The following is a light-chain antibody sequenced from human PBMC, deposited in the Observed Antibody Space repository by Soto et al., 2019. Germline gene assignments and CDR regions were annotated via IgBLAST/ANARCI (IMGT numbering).Light chain of an antibody. Sequence: QSVLTQSSSASASLGSSVRLTCTLSSGHSSYIIAWHQQQPGKAPRYLMKLEGSGSYNKGSGVPDRFSASSSGTYRYLTISILQFEDEADYYCETWDSNWVFGGGTKLTVL. CDR1: SGHSSYI. J-gene: IGLJ3*02. CDR3: ETWDSNWV. CDR2: LEGSGSY. V-gene: IGLV4-60*02.